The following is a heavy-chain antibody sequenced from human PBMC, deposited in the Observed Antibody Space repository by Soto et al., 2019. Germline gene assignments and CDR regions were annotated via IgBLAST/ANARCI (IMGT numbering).Heavy chain of an antibody. CDR1: GFTFSSYR. CDR3: AREIGGTGAFDI. D-gene: IGHD2-15*01. Sequence: GGSLRLSCAASGFTFSSYRMNWVRQAPGKGLEWVSSISSSSSYIYHADSVKGRFTISRDNAKNSLYLQMNSLRAEDTAVYYCAREIGGTGAFDIWGQGTMVTVSS. J-gene: IGHJ3*02. CDR2: ISSSSSYI. V-gene: IGHV3-21*01.